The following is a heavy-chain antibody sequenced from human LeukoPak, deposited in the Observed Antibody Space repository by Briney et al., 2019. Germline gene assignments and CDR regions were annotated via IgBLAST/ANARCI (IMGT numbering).Heavy chain of an antibody. Sequence: SETLSLTCTVSGGSISSYYWSWIRQPPGKGLEWIGYIYYSGSTNYNPSLKSRVTISVDTSKNQFSLKLSSVTAADTAVYYCARVRNYDFWSGYPYYYYYMDVWGKGTTVTVSS. CDR1: GGSISSYY. V-gene: IGHV4-59*01. J-gene: IGHJ6*03. CDR3: ARVRNYDFWSGYPYYYYYMDV. D-gene: IGHD3-3*01. CDR2: IYYSGST.